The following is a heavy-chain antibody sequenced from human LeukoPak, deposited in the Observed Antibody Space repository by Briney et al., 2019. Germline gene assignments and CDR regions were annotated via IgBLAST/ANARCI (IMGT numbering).Heavy chain of an antibody. V-gene: IGHV3-30-3*01. CDR2: ISYDGSNK. D-gene: IGHD5-12*01. CDR1: GFTFSSYA. J-gene: IGHJ6*02. CDR3: ARSLSGYGNYYYGMDV. Sequence: QPGRSLRLSCAASGFTFSSYAMHWVRQAPGKGLEWVAVISYDGSNKYYADSVKGRFTISRDNSKNTLYLQMNSLRAEDTAVYYCARSLSGYGNYYYGMDVWGQGTTVTASS.